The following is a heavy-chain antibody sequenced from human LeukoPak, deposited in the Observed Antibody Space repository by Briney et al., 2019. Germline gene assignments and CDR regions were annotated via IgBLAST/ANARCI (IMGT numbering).Heavy chain of an antibody. V-gene: IGHV1-18*01. CDR3: ARSSHYYDSTPFDP. CDR2: ISAYNGNT. J-gene: IGHJ5*02. D-gene: IGHD3-22*01. CDR1: GYTFTSYG. Sequence: ASVKVSCKASGYTFTSYGISWVRQAPGQGLEWMGWISAYNGNTNYAQKLQGRVTTTTDTSTSTAYMELRSLRSDDTAVYYCARSSHYYDSTPFDPWGQGTLVTVSS.